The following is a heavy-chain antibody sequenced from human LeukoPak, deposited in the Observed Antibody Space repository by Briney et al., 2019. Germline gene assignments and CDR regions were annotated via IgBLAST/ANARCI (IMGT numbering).Heavy chain of an antibody. J-gene: IGHJ6*02. CDR3: ARLTVLFVESTKEVYYNGLDV. D-gene: IGHD5/OR15-5a*01. V-gene: IGHV3-30*04. CDR1: GFTFSSYA. Sequence: PPGGSLRLSCAASGFTFSSYAMHWVRQAPGKGLEWLAVIAPDDKNKYYADSLRGRFTISRDNSKDTVYLQMNNLETEDTALYYCARLTVLFVESTKEVYYNGLDVWGQGTPVTVSS. CDR2: IAPDDKNK.